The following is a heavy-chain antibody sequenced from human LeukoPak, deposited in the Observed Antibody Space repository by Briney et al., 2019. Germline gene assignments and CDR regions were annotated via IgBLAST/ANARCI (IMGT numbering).Heavy chain of an antibody. CDR1: GFTFSNYA. D-gene: IGHD3-22*01. J-gene: IGHJ4*02. Sequence: PGGSLRLSCAAYGFTFSNYAISWVRQAPGKGLEWVSGVSGGGASKYYADSVKGRFTISRDNSKNTLFLQMNSLRVEDTAVYYCAKCSDYHDSSGYYDYWGQGSLVTVSS. CDR3: AKCSDYHDSSGYYDY. V-gene: IGHV3-23*01. CDR2: VSGGGASK.